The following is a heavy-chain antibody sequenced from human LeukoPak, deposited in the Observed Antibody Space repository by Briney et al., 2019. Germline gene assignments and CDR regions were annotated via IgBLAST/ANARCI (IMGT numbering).Heavy chain of an antibody. CDR3: ARDSAEYSSSWYYYYGMDV. J-gene: IGHJ6*02. D-gene: IGHD6-6*01. Sequence: SETLSLTCTVSGGSISSYYWSWIRQPAGKGLEWIGRIYTSGSTNYNPSLKSRVTMSVDTSKNQFSLKLSSVTAADTAVYYCARDSAEYSSSWYYYYGMDVWGQGTTVTVSS. CDR2: IYTSGST. CDR1: GGSISSYY. V-gene: IGHV4-4*07.